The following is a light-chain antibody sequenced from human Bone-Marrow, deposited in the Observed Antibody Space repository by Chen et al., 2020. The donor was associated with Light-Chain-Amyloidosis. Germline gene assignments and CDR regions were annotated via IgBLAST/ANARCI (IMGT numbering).Light chain of an antibody. V-gene: IGLV2-14*01. Sequence: SALTQPASVSGSPGQALTLFCPGTSGDVGPYNYVSWYPKPPGKAPKVMMYAVSNRPSGVANRFSGSKSGNTASRTSSGLQAEDEADYYCSSFTSSSSYVFGPGTKVTVL. J-gene: IGLJ1*01. CDR3: SSFTSSSSYV. CDR2: AVS. CDR1: SGDVGPYNY.